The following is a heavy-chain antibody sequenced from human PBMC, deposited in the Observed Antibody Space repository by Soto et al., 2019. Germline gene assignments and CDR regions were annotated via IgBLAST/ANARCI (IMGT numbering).Heavy chain of an antibody. CDR3: ARHDIVATIFMDV. V-gene: IGHV4-59*04. CDR1: GGSISTYY. J-gene: IGHJ6*04. D-gene: IGHD5-12*01. CDR2: IYYSGST. Sequence: PSETLSLTCTVSGGSISTYYLSWIRQPPGKGLEWIDYIYYSGSTYYNPSLKSRVTISVDTSKNQFSLKLSSVTAADTAVYYCARHDIVATIFMDVWGKGTTVTVSS.